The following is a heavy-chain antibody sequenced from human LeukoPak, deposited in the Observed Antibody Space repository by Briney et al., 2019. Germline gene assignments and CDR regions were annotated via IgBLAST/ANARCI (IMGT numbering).Heavy chain of an antibody. V-gene: IGHV1-18*01. D-gene: IGHD3-22*01. J-gene: IGHJ4*02. Sequence: ASVKVSCKTSGYIFAHNGISWVRQAPGQGPEWMGWISAYNGDTNYAQNFQGRVTMTRDTSTSTVYMELSSLRSEDTAVYYCARDPLYDSSGYYHEEIYYFDYWGQGTLVTVSS. CDR2: ISAYNGDT. CDR1: GYIFAHNG. CDR3: ARDPLYDSSGYYHEEIYYFDY.